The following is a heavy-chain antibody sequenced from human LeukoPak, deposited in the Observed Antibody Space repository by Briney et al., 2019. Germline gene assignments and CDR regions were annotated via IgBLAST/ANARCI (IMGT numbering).Heavy chain of an antibody. CDR2: ISSGSSYI. Sequence: GGSLRLSCAASGFTFSSYSMNWVRQAPGKGLEWVSSISSGSSYIYYADSVKGRFTISRDNAKNSLYLLMNSLRAEDTAVYYCARAPIYCSGGSCYNPFDYWGQGTLVTVSS. V-gene: IGHV3-21*01. CDR1: GFTFSSYS. D-gene: IGHD2-15*01. J-gene: IGHJ4*02. CDR3: ARAPIYCSGGSCYNPFDY.